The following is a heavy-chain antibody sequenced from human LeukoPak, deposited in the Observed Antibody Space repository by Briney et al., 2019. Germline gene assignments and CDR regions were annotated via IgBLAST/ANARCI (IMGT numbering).Heavy chain of an antibody. D-gene: IGHD3-16*01. CDR3: ARVSYVVWWFDP. CDR1: GGSISSGGFY. V-gene: IGHV4-31*03. Sequence: SETLSLTCTVSGGSISSGGFYWSWIRQHPRKGLEWIGTMYYSGSTYYNPSLKSRVTILVDTSKNQFSLKLSSVTAADTAVYYCARVSYVVWWFDPWGQGTLVTVSS. J-gene: IGHJ5*02. CDR2: MYYSGST.